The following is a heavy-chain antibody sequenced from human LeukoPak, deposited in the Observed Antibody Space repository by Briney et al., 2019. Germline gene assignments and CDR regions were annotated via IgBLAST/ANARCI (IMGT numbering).Heavy chain of an antibody. V-gene: IGHV4-39*07. CDR1: GGSISSSSYY. D-gene: IGHD3-10*01. CDR2: IYTSGST. CDR3: ARTPMVRDLRGYYYYYMDV. J-gene: IGHJ6*03. Sequence: PSETLSLTCTVSGGSISSSSYYWGWIRQPPGKGLEWIGRIYTSGSTNYNPSLKSRVTMSVDTSKSQFSLKLSSVTAADTAVYYCARTPMVRDLRGYYYYYMDVWGKGTTVTISS.